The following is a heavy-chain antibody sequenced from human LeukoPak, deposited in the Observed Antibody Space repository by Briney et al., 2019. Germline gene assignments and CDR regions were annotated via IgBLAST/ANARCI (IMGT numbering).Heavy chain of an antibody. V-gene: IGHV3-64*01. J-gene: IGHJ4*02. CDR1: GFTFSSYA. CDR2: ISSNGGST. D-gene: IGHD4-17*01. CDR3: ARDKSADYGDSYFDS. Sequence: GGSLRLSCAASGFTFSSYAMHWVRQAPGKGLEYVSAISSNGGSTYYANSVKGRFIISRDNSKNTLSLQMNSLRAEDTAVYYCARDKSADYGDSYFDSWGQGILVTVSS.